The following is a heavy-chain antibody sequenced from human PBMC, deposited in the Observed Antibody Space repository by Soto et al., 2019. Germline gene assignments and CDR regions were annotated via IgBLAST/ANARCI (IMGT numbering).Heavy chain of an antibody. D-gene: IGHD3-10*01. CDR2: ISGSGGST. J-gene: IGHJ4*02. CDR3: AKGTMVRGVIITIDY. V-gene: IGHV3-23*01. Sequence: EVQLLESGGGLVQPGGSLRLSCAASGFTFSSYAMSWVRQAPGKGLEWVSAISGSGGSTYYADSVKGRFTIPRDNSKNTLYLQMNSLRAEDTAVYYCAKGTMVRGVIITIDYWGQGTLVTVSS. CDR1: GFTFSSYA.